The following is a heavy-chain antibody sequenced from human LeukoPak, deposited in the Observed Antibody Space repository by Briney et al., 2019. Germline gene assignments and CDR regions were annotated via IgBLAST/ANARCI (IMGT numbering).Heavy chain of an antibody. V-gene: IGHV3-74*01. CDR2: IKTDGTTT. J-gene: IGHJ4*02. CDR3: ARKGSITIFGVVISLNFDY. Sequence: GGSLRLSCAGSGFIFSGYWMHWVRQTPGKGLMWVSRIKTDGTTTYYADSVKGRFTVSRDNAKNTLYLQMNSLRAEDTAVYYCARKGSITIFGVVISLNFDYWGQGTLVTVSS. D-gene: IGHD3-3*01. CDR1: GFIFSGYW.